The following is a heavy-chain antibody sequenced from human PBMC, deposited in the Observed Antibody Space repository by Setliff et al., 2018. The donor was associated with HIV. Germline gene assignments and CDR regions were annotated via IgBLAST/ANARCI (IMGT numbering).Heavy chain of an antibody. V-gene: IGHV3-74*01. D-gene: IGHD6-6*01. Sequence: GGSLRLSCAASGFTFSSYWMFWVRQAPGKGLVWVSRINSDGSSTSYADSVKGRFTISRDNAKNTLYLQMNTLGAEDTAFYYCAREYSEAAPHFDSWDQGTLVTVSS. CDR3: AREYSEAAPHFDS. CDR2: INSDGSST. CDR1: GFTFSSYW. J-gene: IGHJ5*01.